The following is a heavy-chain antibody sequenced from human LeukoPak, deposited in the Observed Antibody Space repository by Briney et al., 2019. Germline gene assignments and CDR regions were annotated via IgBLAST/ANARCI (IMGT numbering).Heavy chain of an antibody. CDR2: ITDYFGNT. CDR3: ARASQWLVRRQLDY. D-gene: IGHD6-19*01. V-gene: IGHV1-18*01. Sequence: ASVKVSCKASGYTFTSYGLSWVRQAPGQGLEWMGRITDYFGNTNYAQKFQGRVTMTRDTSTSTVYMELSSLRSEDTAVYYCARASQWLVRRQLDYWGQGTLVTVSS. CDR1: GYTFTSYG. J-gene: IGHJ4*02.